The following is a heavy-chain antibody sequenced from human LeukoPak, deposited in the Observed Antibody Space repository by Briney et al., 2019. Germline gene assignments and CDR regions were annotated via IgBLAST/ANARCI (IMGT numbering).Heavy chain of an antibody. D-gene: IGHD6-19*01. Sequence: PGGSLRLSCAASGFTFDDYAMHWVRQAPGKGLEWVSGISWNSGSIGYADSVKGRFTISRDNAKNSLYLQMNSLRAEDTALYYCAKGMYSSGWYDAAASVWGPTQRYGMDVWGQGTTVTVSS. J-gene: IGHJ6*02. V-gene: IGHV3-9*01. CDR3: AKGMYSSGWYDAAASVWGPTQRYGMDV. CDR1: GFTFDDYA. CDR2: ISWNSGSI.